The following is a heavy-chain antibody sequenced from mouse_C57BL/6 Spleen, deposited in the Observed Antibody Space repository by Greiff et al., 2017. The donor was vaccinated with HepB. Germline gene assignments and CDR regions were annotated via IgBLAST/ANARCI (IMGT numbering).Heavy chain of an antibody. CDR2: IYPGSGST. J-gene: IGHJ2*01. CDR1: GYTFTSYW. D-gene: IGHD1-1*01. CDR3: ASGGMALLRNYFDY. Sequence: VQLQQPGAELVKPGASVKMSCKASGYTFTSYWITWVKQRPGQGLEWIGDIYPGSGSTTYNEKFTSKATLTVDTSSSTAYMQLSSLTSEDSAVYYCASGGMALLRNYFDYWGQGTTLTVSS. V-gene: IGHV1-55*01.